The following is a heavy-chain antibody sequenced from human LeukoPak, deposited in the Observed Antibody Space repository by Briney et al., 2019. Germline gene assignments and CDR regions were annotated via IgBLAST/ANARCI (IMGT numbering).Heavy chain of an antibody. CDR1: GYPFTGYY. J-gene: IGHJ4*02. D-gene: IGHD3-10*01. V-gene: IGHV1-2*02. CDR3: TRYYGSGRYVDY. Sequence: ASVKVPCKASGYPFTGYYMHWVRQAPGQGLEWMGWINPNSGGTNYAQKFQGRVTMTRDTSISTAYMELSRLRSDDTAVYYCTRYYGSGRYVDYWGQGTLVTVSS. CDR2: INPNSGGT.